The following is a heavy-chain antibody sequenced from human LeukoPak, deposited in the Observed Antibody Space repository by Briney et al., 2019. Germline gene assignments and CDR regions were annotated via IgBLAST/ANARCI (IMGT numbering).Heavy chain of an antibody. J-gene: IGHJ4*02. D-gene: IGHD5-12*01. V-gene: IGHV1-8*01. CDR3: ARRGVRGYDFDY. Sequence: ASVKVSCKASGDNFSTYVLNWVRQATGQGLEWMGWMNPNSGNTGYAQKFQGRVTMTRNTSISTAYMELSSLRSEDTAVYYCARRGVRGYDFDYWGQGTLVTVSS. CDR2: MNPNSGNT. CDR1: GDNFSTYV.